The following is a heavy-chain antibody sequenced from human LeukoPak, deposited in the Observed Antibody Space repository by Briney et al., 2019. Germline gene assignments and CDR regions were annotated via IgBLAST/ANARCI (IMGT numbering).Heavy chain of an antibody. Sequence: ASVKVSCKASGYTFTGYYMHWVRQAPGQGLEWMGWINPNSGGTNYAQKFQGRVTMTRDTSISTAYMELSRLRSDDTAVYYCARDDTVSPVYWQYDSSGWEYWGQGTLVTVSS. CDR2: INPNSGGT. CDR1: GYTFTGYY. D-gene: IGHD6-19*01. J-gene: IGHJ4*02. CDR3: ARDDTVSPVYWQYDSSGWEY. V-gene: IGHV1-2*02.